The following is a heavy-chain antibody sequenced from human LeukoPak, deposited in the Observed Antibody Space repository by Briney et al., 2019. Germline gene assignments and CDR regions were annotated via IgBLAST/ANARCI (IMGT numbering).Heavy chain of an antibody. D-gene: IGHD3-22*01. CDR1: GYTFTGYY. Sequence: ASVKVSCKASGYTFTGYYMHWVRQAPGQGLEWMGWINPNSGGTNYAQKFQGRVTMTRDTSISTAYMELSRLRSDDTAVHYCARGTYYYDSSGGNWFDPWGQGTLVTVSS. CDR2: INPNSGGT. J-gene: IGHJ5*02. V-gene: IGHV1-2*02. CDR3: ARGTYYYDSSGGNWFDP.